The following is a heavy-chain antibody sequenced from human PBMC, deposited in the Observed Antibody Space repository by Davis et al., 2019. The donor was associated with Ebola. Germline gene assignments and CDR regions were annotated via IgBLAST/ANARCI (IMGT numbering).Heavy chain of an antibody. D-gene: IGHD1-7*01. CDR1: GGSFSGYY. CDR3: TGTTPGMDV. Sequence: PSETLSLTCAVYGGSFSGYYWSWIRQPPGKGLEWIGEINHSGSTNYNPSLKSRVTISVDTSKNQFSLKLSSVTAADTAVYYCTGTTPGMDVWGQGTTVTVSS. J-gene: IGHJ6*02. CDR2: INHSGST. V-gene: IGHV4-34*01.